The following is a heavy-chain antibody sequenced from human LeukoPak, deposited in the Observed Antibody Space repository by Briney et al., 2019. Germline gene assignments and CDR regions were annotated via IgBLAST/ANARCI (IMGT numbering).Heavy chain of an antibody. CDR1: GFAFSSYW. D-gene: IGHD6-19*01. CDR2: IKQDGSEK. V-gene: IGHV3-7*01. CDR3: ASRRGGTSGWYEVFDY. J-gene: IGHJ4*02. Sequence: GGSLRLSCAASGFAFSSYWMSWVRQAPGKGLEWVANIKQDGSEKYYVDSVKGRFTISRDDAKNSLYLQMNSLRAEDTAVYYCASRRGGTSGWYEVFDYWGQGTLVTVSS.